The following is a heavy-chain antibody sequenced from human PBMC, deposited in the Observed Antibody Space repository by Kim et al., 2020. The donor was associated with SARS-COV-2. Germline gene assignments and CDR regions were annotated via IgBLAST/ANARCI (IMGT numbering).Heavy chain of an antibody. CDR3: ARVHYYDSSGYYGVDYFDY. Sequence: SETLSLTCTVSGGSISSSSYYWGWIRQPPGKGLEWIGSIYYSGSTYYNPSLKSRVTISVDTSKNQFSLKLSSVTAADTAVYYCARVHYYDSSGYYGVDYFDYWGQGTLVTVSS. CDR1: GGSISSSSYY. J-gene: IGHJ4*02. D-gene: IGHD3-22*01. V-gene: IGHV4-39*07. CDR2: IYYSGST.